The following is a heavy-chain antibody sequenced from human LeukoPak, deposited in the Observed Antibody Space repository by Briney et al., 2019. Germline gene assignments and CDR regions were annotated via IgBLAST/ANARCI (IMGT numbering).Heavy chain of an antibody. CDR2: SSSGSDSV. J-gene: IGHJ6*02. Sequence: GGSLRLSCVASGFTFSTYSMNWVRQAPGKGLEWVSSSSSGSDSVYYVDSVKGRFTISRDDAKNSLYLQMNSLRAEDTAVYYCAREYGDYDSYFYGLDVWGQGTTVTVSS. D-gene: IGHD4-17*01. V-gene: IGHV3-21*01. CDR1: GFTFSTYS. CDR3: AREYGDYDSYFYGLDV.